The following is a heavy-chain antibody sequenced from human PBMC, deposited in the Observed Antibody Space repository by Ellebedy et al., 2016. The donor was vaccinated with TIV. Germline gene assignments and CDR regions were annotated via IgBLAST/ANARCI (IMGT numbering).Heavy chain of an antibody. CDR3: SRDLFD. J-gene: IGHJ4*02. CDR2: INAGNGNR. Sequence: AASVKVSCKASGYTFTGYYMHWVRQAPGQRLEWMGWINAGNGNRMYSQNFQGRVSISSDTSANTAYMELSSLRSEDTAIYYCSRDLFDWGPGTVVTVSS. CDR1: GYTFTGYY. V-gene: IGHV1-3*01.